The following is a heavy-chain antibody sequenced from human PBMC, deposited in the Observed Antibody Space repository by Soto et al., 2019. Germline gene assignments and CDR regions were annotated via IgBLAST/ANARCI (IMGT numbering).Heavy chain of an antibody. J-gene: IGHJ5*02. CDR1: GASISSGGYY. V-gene: IGHV4-31*03. Sequence: SETLSLTCTVSGASISSGGYYWTWIRQYPGKGLEWIGYVYYGGNTNFNPSLRSRVAMSVDRSKNQFSLELKSVTVADTAVYYCARDRSGSWCFYHLWGQGTLVTVSS. CDR3: ARDRSGSWCFYHL. CDR2: VYYGGNT. D-gene: IGHD1-26*01.